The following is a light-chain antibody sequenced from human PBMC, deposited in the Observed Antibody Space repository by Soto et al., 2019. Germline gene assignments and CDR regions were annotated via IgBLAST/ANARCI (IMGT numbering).Light chain of an antibody. CDR1: SSDVGDYSY. CDR3: SSYAGSYTVV. Sequence: QSALTQPASVSGSPGQSITISCTGASSDVGDYSYVSWYQHHPGQAPELLIYEVSNRPSGVSHRFSGSKSGNTASLTISGLQAEDEADYYCSSYAGSYTVVFGGGTKLTVL. J-gene: IGLJ2*01. V-gene: IGLV2-14*01. CDR2: EVS.